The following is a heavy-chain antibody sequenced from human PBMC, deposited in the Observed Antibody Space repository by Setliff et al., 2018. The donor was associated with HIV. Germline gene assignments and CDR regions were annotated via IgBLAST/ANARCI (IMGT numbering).Heavy chain of an antibody. V-gene: IGHV3-9*01. Sequence: PGGSLRLSCGGSGFNFNNYAMHWVRQSPGKGLEWVSGISWNSDIIGYADSAEGRFTISRDNARNSLYLLMNRLTAEDTASYYCVKDGSVSGRYFYYMDVWGKGTTVTVSS. CDR1: GFNFNNYA. CDR3: VKDGSVSGRYFYYMDV. D-gene: IGHD6-19*01. CDR2: ISWNSDII. J-gene: IGHJ6*03.